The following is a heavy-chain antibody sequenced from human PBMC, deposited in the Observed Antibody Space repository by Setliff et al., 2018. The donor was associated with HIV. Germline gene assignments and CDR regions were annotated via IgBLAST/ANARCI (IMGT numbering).Heavy chain of an antibody. Sequence: PGGSLRLSCVASGFTFSDYSMNWVRQAPGKGLEWVSSIKNSSTYMAYADSVKGRFTISRDNSKNTLYLQMNSLRAEDTAVYYCAKAPSGDSSSWYGGYYYYGMDVWGQGTTVTVSS. J-gene: IGHJ6*02. V-gene: IGHV3-21*01. D-gene: IGHD6-13*01. CDR2: IKNSSTYM. CDR1: GFTFSDYS. CDR3: AKAPSGDSSSWYGGYYYYGMDV.